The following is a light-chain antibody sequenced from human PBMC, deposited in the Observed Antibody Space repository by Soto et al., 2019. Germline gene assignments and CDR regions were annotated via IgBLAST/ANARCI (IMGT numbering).Light chain of an antibody. CDR2: DAS. J-gene: IGKJ5*01. V-gene: IGKV3-11*01. CDR1: QSVSSY. Sequence: EIVMTQSPATLSVSPGERATLSCGSSQSVSSYLSWYQQKPGQAPRLLIYDASNRATGIPARFSGSGSGTDFTLTISSLEPEDFAVYYCQQRSNWPLITFGQGTRLEIK. CDR3: QQRSNWPLIT.